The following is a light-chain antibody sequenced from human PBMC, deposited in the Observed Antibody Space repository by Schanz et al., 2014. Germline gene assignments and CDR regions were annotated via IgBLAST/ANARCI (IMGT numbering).Light chain of an antibody. J-gene: IGLJ3*02. CDR1: SSSIGSDS. CDR2: SNN. V-gene: IGLV1-44*01. CDR3: TSYTGSGTLWV. Sequence: QSVLTQPPSASGTPGQRVTISCSVSSSSIGSDSMNWYQQLPGMAPRLLIYSNNQRPSGVPDRFSGSNSGTSASLAISGLQSEDEADYYCTSYTGSGTLWVFGGGTKLTVL.